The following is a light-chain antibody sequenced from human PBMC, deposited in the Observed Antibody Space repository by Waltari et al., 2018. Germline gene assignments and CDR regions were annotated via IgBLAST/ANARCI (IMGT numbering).Light chain of an antibody. CDR3: QQYSTYSRT. CDR2: KAS. V-gene: IGKV1-5*03. Sequence: DIQMTQSPSKLAASVGDRITVTCRASQSVSGWLAWYQQKPGKAPNLLIYKASSLESGVPSRFSGSGSGTEFTLTISSLQPDDFATYYCQQYSTYSRTFGQGTKVEIK. J-gene: IGKJ1*01. CDR1: QSVSGW.